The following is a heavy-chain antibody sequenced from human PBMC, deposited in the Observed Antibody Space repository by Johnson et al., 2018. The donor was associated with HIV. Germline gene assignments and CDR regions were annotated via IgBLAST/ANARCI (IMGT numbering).Heavy chain of an antibody. CDR1: GFTFSSYA. CDR2: ISGSGGST. Sequence: EVQLVESGGGLVQPGGSLRLSCAASGFTFSSYAMSWVRQAPGKGLEWVSAISGSGGSTYYADSVKGRFSISRDNSKNTLFLQLNSLRAEDTAVYYCGRAKGNSYCGSGHDAFDIWGQGAMVTVSS. D-gene: IGHD3-10*01. V-gene: IGHV3-23*04. J-gene: IGHJ3*02. CDR3: GRAKGNSYCGSGHDAFDI.